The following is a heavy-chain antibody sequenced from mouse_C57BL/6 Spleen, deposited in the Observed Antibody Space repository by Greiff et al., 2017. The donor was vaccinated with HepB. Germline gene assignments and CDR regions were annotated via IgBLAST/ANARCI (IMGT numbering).Heavy chain of an antibody. D-gene: IGHD2-3*01. CDR2: INPSSGYT. CDR1: GYTFTSYW. CDR3: ARLDDGYVYAMDY. J-gene: IGHJ4*01. Sequence: QVQLQQSGAELAKPGASVKLSCKASGYTFTSYWMHWVKQRPGQGLEWIGYINPSSGYTKYNQKFKDKATLTADKSSSTAYMQLSSLTYEDSAVYYCARLDDGYVYAMDYWGQGTSVTVSS. V-gene: IGHV1-7*01.